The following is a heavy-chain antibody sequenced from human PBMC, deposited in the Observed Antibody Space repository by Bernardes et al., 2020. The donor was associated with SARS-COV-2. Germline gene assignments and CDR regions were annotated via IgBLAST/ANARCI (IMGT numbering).Heavy chain of an antibody. V-gene: IGHV1-2*02. CDR1: GYTLSDYY. J-gene: IGHJ3*02. D-gene: IGHD1-26*01. CDR2: INPPRGGT. Sequence: ASVKVSCKASGYTLSDYYMHCVRQAPGQGLYWMGFINPPRGGTNFAQKFQGRVTLTRDPSISTAYMELSRLTSDDTAVYYCARDLDRLYSGSRTDAFDIWGQGTMVTVSS. CDR3: ARDLDRLYSGSRTDAFDI.